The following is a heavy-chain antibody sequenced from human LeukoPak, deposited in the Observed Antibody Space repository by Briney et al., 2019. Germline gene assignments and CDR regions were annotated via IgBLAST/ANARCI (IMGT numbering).Heavy chain of an antibody. D-gene: IGHD1-26*01. Sequence: SETLSLTCSVSGASISTSAYYWGWIRQPPGKGLEWIGSIYYSGSTYYNASLKSRVTISIDTSKNQFSLRLSSVTAADTAVYYCAKSGGYGLIDYWGQGTLVIVSS. CDR2: IYYSGST. V-gene: IGHV4-39*01. CDR3: AKSGGYGLIDY. CDR1: GASISTSAYY. J-gene: IGHJ4*02.